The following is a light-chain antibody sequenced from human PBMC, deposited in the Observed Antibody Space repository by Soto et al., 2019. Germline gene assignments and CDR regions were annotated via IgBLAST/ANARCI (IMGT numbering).Light chain of an antibody. CDR2: DVS. CDR3: SSYTSSSTLGVV. Sequence: QSALTQPASVSGSPGQSITISCTGTSSDVGGYNYVSWYQQHPGKAPKLMIYDVSNRPSGVSNRFSGSKSGNTASLTISGLQAEDEADYYCSSYTSSSTLGVVFGGGTQLTLL. V-gene: IGLV2-14*01. J-gene: IGLJ2*01. CDR1: SSDVGGYNY.